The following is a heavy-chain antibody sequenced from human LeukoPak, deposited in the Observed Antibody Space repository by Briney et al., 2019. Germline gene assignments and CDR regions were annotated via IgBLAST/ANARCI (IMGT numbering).Heavy chain of an antibody. CDR3: AKNGDRGAFCSGGTCYPYYYYYMDV. D-gene: IGHD2-15*01. J-gene: IGHJ6*03. CDR2: VSSTGGTT. Sequence: GGSLRLSCAASGFTFRSYSMSWVRQAPGKGLEWVSAVSSTGGTTYYADSVKGRFTISRDNSKNTLFLQVNSLRAEDTAVYYCAKNGDRGAFCSGGTCYPYYYYYMDVWGKGTTVTISS. CDR1: GFTFRSYS. V-gene: IGHV3-23*01.